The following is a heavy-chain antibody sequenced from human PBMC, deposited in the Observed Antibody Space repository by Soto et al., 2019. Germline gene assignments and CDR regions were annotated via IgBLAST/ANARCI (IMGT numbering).Heavy chain of an antibody. CDR2: IIPIFGTA. Sequence: ASVKVSCKGVRGTFSSDAISWVRQAPGQGLEWMGGIIPIFGTANYAQKFQGRVTITADKSTSTAYMELSSLRSEDTAVYYCARSDGRYYYDSSGYYNYWGQGTLVTVSS. V-gene: IGHV1-69*06. CDR1: RGTFSSDA. CDR3: ARSDGRYYYDSSGYYNY. J-gene: IGHJ4*02. D-gene: IGHD3-22*01.